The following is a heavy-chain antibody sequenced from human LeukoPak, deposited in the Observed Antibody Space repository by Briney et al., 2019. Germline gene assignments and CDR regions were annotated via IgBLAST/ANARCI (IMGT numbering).Heavy chain of an antibody. Sequence: GGSLRLSCAASGFTFSDYYMSWIRQAPGKGLEWVSYISSSGSTIYYADSVKGRFTISRDNAKNSLYLQMNSLRAEDTAVYYCARDLGYCSSTSCYHYYYYGMDVWGQGTTVTVSS. CDR1: GFTFSDYY. V-gene: IGHV3-11*01. CDR3: ARDLGYCSSTSCYHYYYYGMDV. CDR2: ISSSGSTI. D-gene: IGHD2-2*01. J-gene: IGHJ6*02.